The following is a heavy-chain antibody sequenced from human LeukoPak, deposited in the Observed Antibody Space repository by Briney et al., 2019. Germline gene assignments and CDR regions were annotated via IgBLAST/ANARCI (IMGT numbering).Heavy chain of an antibody. J-gene: IGHJ3*01. Sequence: GGSLKLSCAASGFTFSYYSMNWVRQAPGKGLEWISYSNTDGTISYADSVKGRFTISRDNAENSLYLQMNSLRDEDTAVYFCVRDRDYAFDFWGQGTMVTVSS. CDR1: GFTFSYYS. V-gene: IGHV3-48*02. CDR2: SNTDGTI. CDR3: VRDRDYAFDF.